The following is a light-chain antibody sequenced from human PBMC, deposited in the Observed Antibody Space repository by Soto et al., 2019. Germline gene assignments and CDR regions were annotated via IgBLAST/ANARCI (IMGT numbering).Light chain of an antibody. J-gene: IGLJ2*01. CDR2: DVN. Sequence: QSALTQPASESGSPGQSITISCTGTSSEIGAYNFVSWYQQHPGKAPKLMLYDVNIRPSGVSNRFSGSKSGNTASLTISGLQAEDEADYYCTSWTTSTTMIFGGGTKVTVL. CDR3: TSWTTSTTMI. V-gene: IGLV2-14*03. CDR1: SSEIGAYNF.